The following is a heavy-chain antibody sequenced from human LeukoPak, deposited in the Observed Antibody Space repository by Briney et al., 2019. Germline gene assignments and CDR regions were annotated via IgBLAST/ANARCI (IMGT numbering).Heavy chain of an antibody. CDR1: GGSISSYY. Sequence: PSETLSLTCTVSGGSISSYYWSWIRQPPGKGLEWIGYIYYSGSTNYNPSLKSRVTISVDTSKNQFSLKLSSVTAADTAAYYCARVLSPDYGDYNGYYYYYYGMDVWGQGTTVTVSS. J-gene: IGHJ6*02. CDR2: IYYSGST. CDR3: ARVLSPDYGDYNGYYYYYYGMDV. D-gene: IGHD4-17*01. V-gene: IGHV4-59*01.